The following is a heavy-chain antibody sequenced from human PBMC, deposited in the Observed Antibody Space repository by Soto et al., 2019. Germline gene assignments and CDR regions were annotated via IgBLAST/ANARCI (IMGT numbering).Heavy chain of an antibody. CDR2: INPNSDVT. CDR1: GYTFTGYY. J-gene: IGHJ4*02. D-gene: IGHD6-19*01. Sequence: GASVKVSCKASGYTFTGYYMHWVRQAPGQGLEWMGWINPNSDVTNYAQKFQGRVTMTRDTSISTAYMELSRLRSDDTAVYYCARDNLAIRGGIPVAGTYWGQGTLVTVSS. CDR3: ARDNLAIRGGIPVAGTY. V-gene: IGHV1-2*02.